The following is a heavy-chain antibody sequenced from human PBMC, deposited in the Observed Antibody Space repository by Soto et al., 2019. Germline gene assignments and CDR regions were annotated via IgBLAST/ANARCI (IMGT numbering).Heavy chain of an antibody. Sequence: SETLSLNGSISGVTIGDYYSSWLRQTPGQGLEWLAYIYYAGKTDHNHSLERRVSISLGTSKSQFSLNLRSVTAADTAVYYCVRKHTRAGCFDSWGPGILVTVSS. D-gene: IGHD2-21*01. CDR2: IYYAGKT. CDR1: GVTIGDYY. CDR3: VRKHTRAGCFDS. V-gene: IGHV4-59*01. J-gene: IGHJ4*02.